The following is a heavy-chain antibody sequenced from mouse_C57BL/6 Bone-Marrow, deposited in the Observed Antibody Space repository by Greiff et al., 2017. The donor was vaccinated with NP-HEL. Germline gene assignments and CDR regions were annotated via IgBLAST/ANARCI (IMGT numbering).Heavy chain of an antibody. Sequence: EVQGVESGGGLVQSGRSLRLSCATSGFTFSDFYMEWVRQAPGKGLEWIAASRNKANDYTTEYSASVKGRFIVSRDTSQSILYLQMNALRAEDTAIYYCARDGDYYGSSYDWFAYWGQGTLVTVSA. CDR1: GFTFSDFY. V-gene: IGHV7-1*01. D-gene: IGHD1-1*01. CDR3: ARDGDYYGSSYDWFAY. CDR2: SRNKANDYTT. J-gene: IGHJ3*01.